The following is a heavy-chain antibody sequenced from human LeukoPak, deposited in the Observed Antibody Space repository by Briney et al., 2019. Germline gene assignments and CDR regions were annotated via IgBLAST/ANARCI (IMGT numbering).Heavy chain of an antibody. Sequence: GGSLRLSCAASGFTFSNAYMNWVRQAPGKGLEWVANIKQDGSEKYYVGSVKGRFTISRDNAKNSLYLQMNSLRAEDTAVYYCARAMDVWGQGTAVTVSS. CDR1: GFTFSNAY. J-gene: IGHJ6*02. V-gene: IGHV3-7*03. CDR3: ARAMDV. CDR2: IKQDGSEK.